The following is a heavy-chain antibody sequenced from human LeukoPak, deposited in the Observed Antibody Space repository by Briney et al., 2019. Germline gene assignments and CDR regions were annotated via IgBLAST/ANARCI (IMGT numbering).Heavy chain of an antibody. CDR3: ARDSYDGHSRASLDY. CDR2: IWYDGSNQ. Sequence: TGGSLRLSCAASGFPLSIHGMHWVRQAPGRGLEWVAIIWYDGSNQYYADSEKGRFIISRDNSKNTVHLQMNSVRAEDTAVYYCARDSYDGHSRASLDYWGQGTLVTVSS. D-gene: IGHD3-16*01. CDR1: GFPLSIHG. V-gene: IGHV3-33*01. J-gene: IGHJ4*02.